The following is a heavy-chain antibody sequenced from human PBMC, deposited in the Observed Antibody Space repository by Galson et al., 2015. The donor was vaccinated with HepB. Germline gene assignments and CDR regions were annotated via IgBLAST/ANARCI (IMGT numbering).Heavy chain of an antibody. CDR2: IYSGGST. Sequence: PLRHAGVAYGFTDRSHYLRWAAEAPGEGLEWVPVIYSGGSTYYADSVKGRLTISRDNSKNTMYLQMNSLRAEDSAVYYCASGYFKYYYGMDVWGQGTTVTVSS. CDR3: ASGYFKYYYGMDV. J-gene: IGHJ6*02. D-gene: IGHD3-22*01. CDR1: GFTDRSHY. V-gene: IGHV3-53*01.